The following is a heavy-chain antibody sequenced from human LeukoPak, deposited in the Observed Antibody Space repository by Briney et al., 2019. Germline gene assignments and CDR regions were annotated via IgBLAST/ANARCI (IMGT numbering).Heavy chain of an antibody. CDR2: SHYSGTT. CDR3: ARSHGGN. V-gene: IGHV4-39*07. CDR1: GGSLRSSIYY. J-gene: IGHJ4*02. Sequence: PSETLSLTCTVSGGSLRSSIYYWGWIRQPPGKGLEWIGLSHYSGTTYYNPSLESRLTISIDTSKNQFSLNLSSVTAADTAVYYCARSHGGNWGQGTLVTVSS. D-gene: IGHD3-10*01.